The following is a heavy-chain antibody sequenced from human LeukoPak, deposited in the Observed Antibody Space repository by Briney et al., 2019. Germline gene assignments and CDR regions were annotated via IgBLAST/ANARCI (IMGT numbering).Heavy chain of an antibody. CDR1: GFTFSSSD. D-gene: IGHD6-13*01. CDR2: IGTAGDI. CDR3: ARAGYSSTWYSRYFDL. Sequence: GGSLRLSCAAFGFTFSSSDMHWVRQATGKGLEWVSGIGTAGDIYYPGFVKGRFTISRENAMNSLYLRVNSLRAGDTAVYYCARAGYSSTWYSRYFDLWGRGTLVTVSS. J-gene: IGHJ2*01. V-gene: IGHV3-13*01.